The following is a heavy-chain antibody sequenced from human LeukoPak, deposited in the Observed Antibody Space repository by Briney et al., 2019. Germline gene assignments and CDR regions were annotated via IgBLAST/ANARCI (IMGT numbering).Heavy chain of an antibody. D-gene: IGHD3-10*01. Sequence: GGSLRLSCAASGFTLSNHWMIWVRQAPGKGLECVANIKQDGIEKYYLDSVKGRFTISRDNAKNSVYLQMNSLRVEDTAVYYCAREGVMWFGELLYEEYYFDYWGQGTLVTVSS. V-gene: IGHV3-7*01. CDR3: AREGVMWFGELLYEEYYFDY. CDR1: GFTLSNHW. J-gene: IGHJ4*02. CDR2: IKQDGIEK.